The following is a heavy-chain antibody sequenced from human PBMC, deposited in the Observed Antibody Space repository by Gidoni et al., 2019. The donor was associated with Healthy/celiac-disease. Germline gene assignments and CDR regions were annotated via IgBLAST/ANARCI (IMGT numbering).Heavy chain of an antibody. Sequence: EVQLVESGGGLVKPGGSLRLSCPASGFTFSNAGMSWVRQAPGKGLEWVGRIKSKTDGGTTDYAAPVKGRFTISRDDSKNTLYLQMNSLKTEDTAVYYCTTEPYYYGSGSFDYWGQGTLVTVSS. CDR3: TTEPYYYGSGSFDY. CDR2: IKSKTDGGTT. CDR1: GFTFSNAG. V-gene: IGHV3-15*01. J-gene: IGHJ4*02. D-gene: IGHD3-10*01.